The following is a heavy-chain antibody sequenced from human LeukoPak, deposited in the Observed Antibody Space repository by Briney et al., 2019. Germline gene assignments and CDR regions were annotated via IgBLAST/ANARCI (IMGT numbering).Heavy chain of an antibody. CDR2: IYYSGST. CDR3: ARHFLLPYYFDY. D-gene: IGHD2/OR15-2a*01. V-gene: IGHV4-38-2*01. CDR1: GYSISSSYY. J-gene: IGHJ4*02. Sequence: PSETLSLTCAVSGYSISSSYYWGWIRQPPGKGLEWIGSIYYSGSTYYNPSLKSRVTISVDTSKNQFSLKLSSVTAADTAVYYCARHFLLPYYFDYWGQGTLVTVSS.